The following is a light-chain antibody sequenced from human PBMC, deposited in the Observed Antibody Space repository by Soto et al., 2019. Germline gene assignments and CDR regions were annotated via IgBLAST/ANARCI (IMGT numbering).Light chain of an antibody. CDR1: QGISSW. J-gene: IGKJ2*01. CDR2: GAS. CDR3: QQSDSRPYT. V-gene: IGKV1-12*01. Sequence: DIHMTQSPSSVSASVGDRVTITCRASQGISSWLAWYQQKPGEAPHLLIYGASNLQGEVPSRFSGSGSGTDFTLTISSLQPEDFATYYCQQSDSRPYTFGQGTKLEIK.